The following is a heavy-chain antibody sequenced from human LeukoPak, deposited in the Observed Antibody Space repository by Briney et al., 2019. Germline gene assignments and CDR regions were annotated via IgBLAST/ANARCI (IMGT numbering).Heavy chain of an antibody. CDR1: GYTLTELS. V-gene: IGHV1-24*01. D-gene: IGHD1-26*01. CDR3: ETMEVGATY. CDR2: FDPEDGET. Sequence: ASVKVSCKVSGYTLTELSMHWVRQAPGKGLEWMGGFDPEDGETIYAQKFQGRVTMTEETSTDTAYMELSSLRAEDTAVYYCETMEVGATYWGQGTLVTVSS. J-gene: IGHJ4*02.